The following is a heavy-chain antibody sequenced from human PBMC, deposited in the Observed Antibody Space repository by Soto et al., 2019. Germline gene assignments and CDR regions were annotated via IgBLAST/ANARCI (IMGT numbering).Heavy chain of an antibody. CDR1: VYTFTSYY. Sequence: ASVTVSCTASVYTFTSYYRHWVRQAPGQGLEWMGTINPSGGSTSYVQKFQGRVTMTRDTSTSTVYMELSSLRSEDTAVYYCARGGSSSWPYYYGMDVWGQGTTVTVS. J-gene: IGHJ6*02. D-gene: IGHD6-13*01. CDR3: ARGGSSSWPYYYGMDV. CDR2: INPSGGST. V-gene: IGHV1-46*01.